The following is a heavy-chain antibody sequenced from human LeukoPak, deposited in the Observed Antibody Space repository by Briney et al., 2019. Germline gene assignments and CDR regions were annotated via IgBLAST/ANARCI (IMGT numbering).Heavy chain of an antibody. V-gene: IGHV1-2*04. Sequence: ASVKVSCKASGYTFTGYYMHWVRQAPGQGLEWMGWINPNSGGTNYAQKFQGWVTMTRDTSISTAYMELSRLRSDDTAVYYCARGVSITGILPFGYWGQGTLVTVSS. D-gene: IGHD1-20*01. CDR2: INPNSGGT. CDR1: GYTFTGYY. J-gene: IGHJ4*02. CDR3: ARGVSITGILPFGY.